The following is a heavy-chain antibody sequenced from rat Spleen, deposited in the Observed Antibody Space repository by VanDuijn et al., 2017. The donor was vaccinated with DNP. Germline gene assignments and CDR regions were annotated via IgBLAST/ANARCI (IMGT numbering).Heavy chain of an antibody. CDR3: TRVYYSAEDWFAY. J-gene: IGHJ3*01. V-gene: IGHV2S12*01. CDR2: MSSGGST. D-gene: IGHD1-1*01. Sequence: QVQLKESGPDLVQPSQTLSLTCTVSGFSLTNYHVHWVRQPPGKGLEWIAAMSSGGSTYYNSGLKSRLRISRDTSKSQVFLKMNSLQTEDTAIYFCTRVYYSAEDWFAYWGQGTLVTVSS. CDR1: GFSLTNYH.